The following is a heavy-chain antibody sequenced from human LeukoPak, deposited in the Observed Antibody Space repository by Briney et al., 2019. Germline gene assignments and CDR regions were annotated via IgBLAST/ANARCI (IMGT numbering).Heavy chain of an antibody. D-gene: IGHD3-16*01. V-gene: IGHV3-48*04. CDR1: GFTFSSYS. CDR3: TRLGVGGY. J-gene: IGHJ4*02. CDR2: ISSSSSTI. Sequence: GGSLRLSCAASGFTFSSYSMNWVRQAPGKGLEWVSYISSSSSTIYYADSVRGRFTISRDNAKASLFLQMNSLRADDTAMYFCTRLGVGGYWGQGTLVTVSS.